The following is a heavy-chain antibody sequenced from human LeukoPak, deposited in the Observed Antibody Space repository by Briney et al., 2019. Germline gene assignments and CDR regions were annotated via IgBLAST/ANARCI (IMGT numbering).Heavy chain of an antibody. CDR3: AKCHTFRWELLRCAFDY. D-gene: IGHD1-26*01. Sequence: PGGSLRLSCAASGFTFDDYAMHWVRQAPGKGLEWVSGISWNSGSIGYADSVKGRFTISRDNAKNSLYLQMNSLRAEDTALYYCAKCHTFRWELLRCAFDYWGQGTLVTVSS. CDR1: GFTFDDYA. V-gene: IGHV3-9*01. J-gene: IGHJ4*02. CDR2: ISWNSGSI.